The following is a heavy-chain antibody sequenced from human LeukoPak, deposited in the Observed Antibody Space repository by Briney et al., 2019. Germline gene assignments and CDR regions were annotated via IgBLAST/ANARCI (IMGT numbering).Heavy chain of an antibody. CDR3: ARVAGAGYSYGSTFDL. J-gene: IGHJ2*01. D-gene: IGHD5-18*01. Sequence: GGSLRLSCAAPGFTFSDYYVSWIRQAPGKGLEWVSYISSSGSTIYYADSVKGRFTISRDNAKNSLYLQMNSLRAEDTAVYYCARVAGAGYSYGSTFDLWGRGTLVTVSS. V-gene: IGHV3-11*01. CDR2: ISSSGSTI. CDR1: GFTFSDYY.